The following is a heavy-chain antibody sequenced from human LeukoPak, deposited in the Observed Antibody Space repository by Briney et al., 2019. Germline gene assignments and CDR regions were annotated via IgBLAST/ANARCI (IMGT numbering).Heavy chain of an antibody. CDR2: MNPNSGNT. D-gene: IGHD6-6*01. CDR3: ARTYSSSSGPLYYYYYMDV. V-gene: IGHV1-8*03. Sequence: ASVKVSCKASGYTFTSYDINWVRQATGQGLEWMGWMNPNSGNTGYAQKFQGRVTITRNTSISTAYMELSSLRSEDTAVYYCARTYSSSSGPLYYYYYMDVWGKGTTVTVSS. CDR1: GYTFTSYD. J-gene: IGHJ6*03.